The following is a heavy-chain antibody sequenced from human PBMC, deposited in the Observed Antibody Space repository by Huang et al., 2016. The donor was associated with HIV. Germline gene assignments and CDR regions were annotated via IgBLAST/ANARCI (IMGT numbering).Heavy chain of an antibody. CDR1: GYAFTRFY. Sequence: QVKLVQSGAEVKKPGASVQVSCQASGYAFTRFYIHWVRQAPGQGLEWMGIYNPRDESKKCAKKFKDRVTMTRDTYTNTAYMELTNLKSDDTAIFYCARGEIFYSSKGFEVPDLGWFDRWGQGTLVTVSS. J-gene: IGHJ5*02. V-gene: IGHV1-46*01. CDR3: ARGEIFYSSKGFEVPDLGWFDR. CDR2: YNPRDESK. D-gene: IGHD2-2*01.